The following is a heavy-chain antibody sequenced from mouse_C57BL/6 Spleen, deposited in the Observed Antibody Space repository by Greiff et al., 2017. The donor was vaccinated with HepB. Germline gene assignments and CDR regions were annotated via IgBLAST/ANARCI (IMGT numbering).Heavy chain of an antibody. CDR1: GFNIKDYY. Sequence: EVKLVESGAELVKPGASVKLSCTASGFNIKDYYMHWVKQRTEQGLEWIGRIDPEDGETKYAPKFQGKATITADTSSNTAYLQLSSLTSEDTAVYYCARGKLRLRDYFDYWGQGTTLTVSS. CDR2: IDPEDGET. CDR3: ARGKLRLRDYFDY. V-gene: IGHV14-2*01. D-gene: IGHD3-2*02. J-gene: IGHJ2*01.